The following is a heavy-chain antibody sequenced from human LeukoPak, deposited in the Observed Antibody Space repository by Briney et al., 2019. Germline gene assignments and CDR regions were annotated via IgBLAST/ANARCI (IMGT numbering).Heavy chain of an antibody. CDR1: GGTFSSYA. D-gene: IGHD6-13*01. V-gene: IGHV1-69*13. Sequence: SVKVSCKASGGTFSSYAISWVRQAPGQGLERMGGIIPIFGTANYAQKFQGRVTITADESTSTAYMELSSLRSEDTAVYYCARWIAAAEGNWFDPWGQGTLVTVSS. J-gene: IGHJ5*02. CDR3: ARWIAAAEGNWFDP. CDR2: IIPIFGTA.